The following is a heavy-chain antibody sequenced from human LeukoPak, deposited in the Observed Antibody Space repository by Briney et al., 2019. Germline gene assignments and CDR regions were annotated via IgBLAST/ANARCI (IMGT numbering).Heavy chain of an antibody. CDR3: ARLASYYDFWSGYYPLLFDY. D-gene: IGHD3-3*01. J-gene: IGHJ4*02. CDR1: GGSISSSSYY. Sequence: SETLSLTXTVSGGSISSSSYYWGWIRQPPGKGLEWIGSIYYSGSTYYNPSLKSRVTISVDTSKNQFSLKLGSVTAADTAVYYCARLASYYDFWSGYYPLLFDYWGQGTLVTVSS. V-gene: IGHV4-39*01. CDR2: IYYSGST.